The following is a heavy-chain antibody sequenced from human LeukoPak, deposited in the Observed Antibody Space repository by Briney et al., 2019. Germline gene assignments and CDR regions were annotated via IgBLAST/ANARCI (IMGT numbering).Heavy chain of an antibody. J-gene: IGHJ4*02. CDR2: FDPEDGET. CDR3: ATGCYGQGSLDY. CDR1: VYTLTELS. D-gene: IGHD4/OR15-4a*01. V-gene: IGHV1-24*01. Sequence: ASVKVSCKVSVYTLTELSMHWVRQAPAKGLDWMGGFDPEDGETIYAQKFQGRVTMTEDTSTDTAYMELSSLRSEDTAVYYCATGCYGQGSLDYWGQGTLVTVSS.